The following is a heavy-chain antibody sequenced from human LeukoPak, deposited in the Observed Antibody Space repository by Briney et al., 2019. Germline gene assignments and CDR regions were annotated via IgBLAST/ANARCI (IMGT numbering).Heavy chain of an antibody. V-gene: IGHV1-2*02. J-gene: IGHJ4*02. CDR2: INPNSGGT. Sequence: ASVKVSCKASGYTFTGYYMHWVRQAPGQGLEWMGWINPNSGGTNYAQKFQGRVTMTRDTSISTAYMELSRLRSDNTAVYYCARVPYYYDSNYFDYWGQGTLVAVPS. D-gene: IGHD3-22*01. CDR3: ARVPYYYDSNYFDY. CDR1: GYTFTGYY.